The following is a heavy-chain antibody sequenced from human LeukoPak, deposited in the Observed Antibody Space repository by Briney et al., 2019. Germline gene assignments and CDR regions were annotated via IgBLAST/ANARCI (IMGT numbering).Heavy chain of an antibody. Sequence: PPGRSLRLSCAASGFTFDDYAMHWVRQAPGKGLERVSGISWNSGSIGYADSVKGRFTISRDNAKNSLYLQMNSLRAEDTALYYCAKDIYSVATIERPATPGFDYWGQGTLITVSS. V-gene: IGHV3-9*01. D-gene: IGHD5-12*01. CDR3: AKDIYSVATIERPATPGFDY. CDR1: GFTFDDYA. J-gene: IGHJ4*02. CDR2: ISWNSGSI.